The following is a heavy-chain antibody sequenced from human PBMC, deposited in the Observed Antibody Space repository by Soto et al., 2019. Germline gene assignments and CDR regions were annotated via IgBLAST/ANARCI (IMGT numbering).Heavy chain of an antibody. CDR3: ARENEGSSWYFSTFDY. V-gene: IGHV3-30-3*01. J-gene: IGHJ4*02. Sequence: VQLVESGGGVVQPGRSLRLSCAASGFTFSSYAMHWVRQAPGKGLEWVAVISYDGSNKYYADSVKGRFTISRDNSKNTLYLQMNSLRAEDTAVYYCARENEGSSWYFSTFDYWGQGTLVTVSS. CDR1: GFTFSSYA. D-gene: IGHD6-13*01. CDR2: ISYDGSNK.